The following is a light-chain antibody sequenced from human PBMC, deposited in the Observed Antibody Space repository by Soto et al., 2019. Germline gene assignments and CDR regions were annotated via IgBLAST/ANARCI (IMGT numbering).Light chain of an antibody. CDR2: DAS. J-gene: IGKJ4*01. Sequence: DIQMAQSPSTLSASVGDRVTITCRASQSISSWLAWYQQKPGKAPKLLIYDASSLESGVPSRFSGSGSGTEFTLTIISLQPADFATYYCQQYNNYYTFGGGTKVDIK. CDR3: QQYNNYYT. V-gene: IGKV1-5*01. CDR1: QSISSW.